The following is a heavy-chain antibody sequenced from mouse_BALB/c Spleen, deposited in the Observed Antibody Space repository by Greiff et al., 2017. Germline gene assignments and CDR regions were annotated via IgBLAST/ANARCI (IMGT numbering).Heavy chain of an antibody. CDR1: GFNIKDYY. V-gene: IGHV14-1*02. CDR3: ARGDWEGAY. D-gene: IGHD4-1*01. Sequence: DVQLQESGAELVRPGALVKLSCKASGFNIKDYYMHWVKQRPEQGLEWIGWIDPENGNTIYDPKFQGKASITADTSSNTAYLQLSSLTSEDTAVYYCARGDWEGAYWGQGTLVTVSA. J-gene: IGHJ3*01. CDR2: IDPENGNT.